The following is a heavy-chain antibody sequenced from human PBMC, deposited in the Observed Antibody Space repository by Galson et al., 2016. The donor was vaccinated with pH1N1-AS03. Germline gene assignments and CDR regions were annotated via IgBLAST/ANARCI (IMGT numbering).Heavy chain of an antibody. CDR1: GGSISSGGYS. D-gene: IGHD3-16*01. J-gene: IGHJ6*02. Sequence: LSLTCAVSGGSISSGGYSWSWLRQPPGKGLEWIGYIYHTGSTYYNPSLKSRVTISVDRSKNPFSLKLTSVTAADTAVYYCARDRISLVRGSFYDYGMDVWSQGTTVSVYS. V-gene: IGHV4-30-2*01. CDR3: ARDRISLVRGSFYDYGMDV. CDR2: IYHTGST.